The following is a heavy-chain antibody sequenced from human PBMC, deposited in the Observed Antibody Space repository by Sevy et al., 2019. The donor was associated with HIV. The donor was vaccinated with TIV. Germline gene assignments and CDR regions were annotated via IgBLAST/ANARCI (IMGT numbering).Heavy chain of an antibody. Sequence: GESLKISCKGSGYSFTSHWIVWVRQMPGKGLEWMGIIYPDDSNTKYSPSFQGQVTFSADKSIFTAYLQWSNLKASDSAVYYCATSRSGYFDGSGYYIYWGQGTRVTVSS. CDR2: IYPDDSNT. J-gene: IGHJ4*01. D-gene: IGHD3-22*01. V-gene: IGHV5-51*01. CDR1: GYSFTSHW. CDR3: ATSRSGYFDGSGYYIY.